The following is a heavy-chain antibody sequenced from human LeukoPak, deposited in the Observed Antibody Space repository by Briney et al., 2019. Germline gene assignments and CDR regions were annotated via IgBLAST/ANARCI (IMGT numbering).Heavy chain of an antibody. CDR2: INWNGGST. CDR3: ARESDHSVSQVDFDL. CDR1: GFTCDDYG. V-gene: IGHV3-20*04. J-gene: IGHJ3*01. D-gene: IGHD1-14*01. Sequence: GGSLRLSCAASGFTCDDYGIIWVRQAPGKGLDWFSGINWNGGSTAYADSVKGRFTISRDNAKNSLYLQMNSLRAEDTAVYYCARESDHSVSQVDFDLWGQGTMVTVSS.